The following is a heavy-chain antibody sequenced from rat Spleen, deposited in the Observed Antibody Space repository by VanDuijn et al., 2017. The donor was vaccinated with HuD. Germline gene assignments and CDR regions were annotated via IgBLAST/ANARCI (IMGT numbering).Heavy chain of an antibody. J-gene: IGHJ1*01. CDR2: MSPSGGTT. CDR1: GFTLSDYN. CDR3: ARAGYLRDWYFDF. Sequence: EVQLVESGGGLVQPGRSLRLSCAASGFTLSDYNMAWVRQAPSKGLEWVASMSPSGGTTYYPDSVKGRFTVSRDNAKSTLYLQMDSLRSEDTATYYCARAGYLRDWYFDFWGPGTMVTVSS. D-gene: IGHD2-2*01. V-gene: IGHV5-25*01.